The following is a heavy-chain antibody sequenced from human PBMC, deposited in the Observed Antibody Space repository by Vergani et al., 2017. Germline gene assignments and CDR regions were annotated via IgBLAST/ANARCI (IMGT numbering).Heavy chain of an antibody. CDR3: TSSAITMIVVVISHAFDI. J-gene: IGHJ3*02. D-gene: IGHD3-22*01. Sequence: VQLVESGGGVVQPGGSLRLSCAASGFTFSNAWMSWVRQAPGKGLEWVGRIKSKTDGGTTDYAAPVKGRFTISRDDSKNTLYLQMNSLKTEDTAVYYCTSSAITMIVVVISHAFDIWGQGTMVTVSS. V-gene: IGHV3-15*01. CDR1: GFTFSNAW. CDR2: IKSKTDGGTT.